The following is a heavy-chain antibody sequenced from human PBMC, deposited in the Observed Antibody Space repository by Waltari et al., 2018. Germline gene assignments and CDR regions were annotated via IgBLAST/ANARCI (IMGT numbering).Heavy chain of an antibody. J-gene: IGHJ5*02. CDR1: GGSISSYY. CDR3: ARDSPHTYYYDSSGYTNWFDP. Sequence: QVQLQESGPGLVKPSETLSLTCTVSGGSISSYYWSWIRQPAGKGLEWIGRIYTSGSTNYNPSLKSRVTMSVDTSKNQFSLKLSSVTAADTAVYCCARDSPHTYYYDSSGYTNWFDPWGQGTLVTVSS. D-gene: IGHD3-22*01. CDR2: IYTSGST. V-gene: IGHV4-4*07.